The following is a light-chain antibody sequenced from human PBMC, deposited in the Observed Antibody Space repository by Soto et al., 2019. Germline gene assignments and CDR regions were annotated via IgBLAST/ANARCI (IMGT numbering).Light chain of an antibody. J-gene: IGLJ2*01. CDR3: SSYTTTSTLGV. Sequence: QSVLTQPASVSGSPGQSITLSCSGTSSDVGGYNYVSWYQQHPGKAPKPMIYEVSNRPSGVSNRFSGSKSGNTASLTISGLQADDEADYYCSSYTTTSTLGVFGGGTKLTVL. CDR2: EVS. CDR1: SSDVGGYNY. V-gene: IGLV2-14*01.